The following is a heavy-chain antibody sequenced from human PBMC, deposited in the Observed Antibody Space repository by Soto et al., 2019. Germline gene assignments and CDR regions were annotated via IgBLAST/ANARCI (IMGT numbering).Heavy chain of an antibody. D-gene: IGHD1-26*01. CDR1: GGSFSRYY. J-gene: IGHJ4*02. V-gene: IGHV4-34*01. Sequence: PSETLSLTCAVYGGSFSRYYWSWIRQPPGKGLEWIGEINHSGSTNYNPSLKSRVTISVDTSKNQFSLKLSSVTAADTAVYYCARLPAPGQSLIFDYSGQGTLVTVSS. CDR2: INHSGST. CDR3: ARLPAPGQSLIFDY.